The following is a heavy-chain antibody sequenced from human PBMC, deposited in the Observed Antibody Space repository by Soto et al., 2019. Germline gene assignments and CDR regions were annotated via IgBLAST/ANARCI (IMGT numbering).Heavy chain of an antibody. D-gene: IGHD3-22*01. CDR2: INHSGST. Sequence: QVQLQQWGAGLLKPSETLSLTCAVYGGSFSGYYWSWIRQPPGKGLEWIGEINHSGSTNYNPSLTSRVTISVNTSRNQFPMKLSSVTAADTAVYYCARVVVITTGPDYWCQGTLVTVSS. J-gene: IGHJ4*02. V-gene: IGHV4-34*01. CDR3: ARVVVITTGPDY. CDR1: GGSFSGYY.